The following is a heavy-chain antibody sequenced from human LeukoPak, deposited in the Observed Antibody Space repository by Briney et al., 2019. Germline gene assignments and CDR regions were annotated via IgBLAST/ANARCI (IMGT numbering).Heavy chain of an antibody. V-gene: IGHV3-30*04. Sequence: GGSLRLSCVASVFNFSNYAMHCVREAPGKGLEGVAVISYDGSEKYYAESVKGRFTISRDNAKNTLSLQMNSLKPEDKAVFYCARSGSSGWVYSYYNYMDVWGKGTTVTVSS. CDR2: ISYDGSEK. J-gene: IGHJ6*03. D-gene: IGHD6-19*01. CDR3: ARSGSSGWVYSYYNYMDV. CDR1: VFNFSNYA.